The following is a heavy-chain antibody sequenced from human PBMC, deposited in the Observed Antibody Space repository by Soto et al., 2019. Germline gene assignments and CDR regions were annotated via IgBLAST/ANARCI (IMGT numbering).Heavy chain of an antibody. CDR3: ARQLERGDLPEGFEY. CDR2: IFHSGAT. J-gene: IGHJ4*02. CDR1: GDSISSSHW. V-gene: IGHV4-4*02. Sequence: QVQLQESGPGLVEPSGTLSLTCAVSGDSISSSHWWSWVRPSPGKGLEWIGEIFHSGATNYNPSLASRVTMPVDKSNNQLSLQLRAVTAADTAVYYCARQLERGDLPEGFEYWGQGTLATVSS. D-gene: IGHD1-1*01.